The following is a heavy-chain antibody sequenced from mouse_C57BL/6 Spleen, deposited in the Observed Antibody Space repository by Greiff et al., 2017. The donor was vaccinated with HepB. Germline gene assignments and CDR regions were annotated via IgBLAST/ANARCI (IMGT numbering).Heavy chain of an antibody. CDR1: GYTFTSYW. CDR2: IYPGSGST. CDR3: ARWGIYYDYLDY. J-gene: IGHJ2*01. V-gene: IGHV1-55*01. D-gene: IGHD2-4*01. Sequence: QVQLQQPGAELVKPGASVKMSCKASGYTFTSYWITWVKQRPGQGLEWIGVIYPGSGSTNYNEKFKSKATLTVDTSSSTAYMQLSILTSEDSAVYYCARWGIYYDYLDYWGQGTTVTVSS.